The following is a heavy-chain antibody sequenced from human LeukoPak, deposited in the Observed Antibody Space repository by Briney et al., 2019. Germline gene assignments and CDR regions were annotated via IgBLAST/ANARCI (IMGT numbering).Heavy chain of an antibody. CDR3: ARDGPMTQSGAFDI. V-gene: IGHV4-59*01. CDR1: GGSISSYY. J-gene: IGHJ3*02. D-gene: IGHD3-10*01. Sequence: ASETLSLTCTVSGGSISSYYWSWIRQPPGKGLGWVGYIYYSGSTNYNPSLKSRVTISVDTSKNQFSLKLSSVTAADTAVYYCARDGPMTQSGAFDIWGQGTMVTVSS. CDR2: IYYSGST.